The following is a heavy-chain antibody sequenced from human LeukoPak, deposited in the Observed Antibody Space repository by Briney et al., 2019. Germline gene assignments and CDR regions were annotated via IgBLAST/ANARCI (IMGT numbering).Heavy chain of an antibody. J-gene: IGHJ4*02. V-gene: IGHV3-21*01. CDR3: ARDRGCSSTSCYSEGGYFDY. CDR2: ISSSSSYI. D-gene: IGHD2-2*01. CDR1: GFTFSSHG. Sequence: GGSLRLSCAASGFTFSSHGMNWVRQAPGKGLEWVSSISSSSSYIYYADSVKGRFIISRDNAKNSLYLQMNSLRAEDTAVYYCARDRGCSSTSCYSEGGYFDYWGQGTLVTVSS.